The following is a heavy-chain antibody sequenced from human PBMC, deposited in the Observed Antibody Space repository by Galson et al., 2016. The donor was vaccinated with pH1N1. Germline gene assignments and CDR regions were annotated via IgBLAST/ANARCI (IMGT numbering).Heavy chain of an antibody. Sequence: SVKVSCKASGYTFTSYHVHWVRQAPGQGLEWMGSINPNSGGTNYAQSFQGRVTITRDTSISTASMELSMLRSDDTATYYCARAATVVGDWYFDLWGRGTLVPVSS. CDR1: GYTFTSYH. J-gene: IGHJ2*01. CDR3: ARAATVVGDWYFDL. D-gene: IGHD4-23*01. V-gene: IGHV1-2*02. CDR2: INPNSGGT.